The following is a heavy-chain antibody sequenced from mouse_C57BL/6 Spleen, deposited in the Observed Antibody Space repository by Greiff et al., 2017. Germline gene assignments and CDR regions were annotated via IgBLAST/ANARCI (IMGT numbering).Heavy chain of an antibody. CDR2: FYPGSGCI. Sequence: QVQLQQSGAELVKPGASVKMSCKASGYTFTEYTIHWVKQRSGQGLEWIGWFYPGSGCIKYNEKFKDKATLTADKSSSTAYMELSSLTSEDSAVYFCARHDGYYSWFAYWGQGTLVTVSA. J-gene: IGHJ3*01. CDR1: GYTFTEYT. V-gene: IGHV1-62-2*01. D-gene: IGHD2-3*01. CDR3: ARHDGYYSWFAY.